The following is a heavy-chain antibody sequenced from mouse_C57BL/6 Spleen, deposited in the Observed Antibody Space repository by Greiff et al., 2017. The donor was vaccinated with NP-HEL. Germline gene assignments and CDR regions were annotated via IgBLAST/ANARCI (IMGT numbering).Heavy chain of an antibody. D-gene: IGHD1-1*01. Sequence: EVQLVESGAELVRPGASVKLSCTASGFNIKDDYMHWVKQRPGQGLEWIGWIDPENGDTEYASKFQGKATITADTSSNTAYLQLSSLTSEDTAVYYCTLYYGSSYPAYWGQGTLVTVSA. J-gene: IGHJ3*01. CDR3: TLYYGSSYPAY. V-gene: IGHV14-4*01. CDR2: IDPENGDT. CDR1: GFNIKDDY.